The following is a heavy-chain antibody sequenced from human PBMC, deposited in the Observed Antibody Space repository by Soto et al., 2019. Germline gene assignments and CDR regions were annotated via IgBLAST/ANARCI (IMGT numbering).Heavy chain of an antibody. J-gene: IGHJ4*02. CDR3: ARVGEAYCGGDCYSALDY. CDR1: GGTFSSYA. V-gene: IGHV1-69*01. D-gene: IGHD2-21*02. CDR2: ITPIFGTA. Sequence: QVQLVQSGAEVKKPGSSVKVSCKASGGTFSSYAISWVRQAPGQGLEWMGGITPIFGTANYAQKFQGRVTITADESTSTAYMELSSLRSEDTTVYYCARVGEAYCGGDCYSALDYWGQATLVTVSS.